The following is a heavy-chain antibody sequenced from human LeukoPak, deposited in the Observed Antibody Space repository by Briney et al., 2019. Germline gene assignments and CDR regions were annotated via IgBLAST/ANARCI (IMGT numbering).Heavy chain of an antibody. CDR2: ISSSSSYI. CDR1: GFTFSSYS. D-gene: IGHD2-15*01. V-gene: IGHV3-21*01. Sequence: GGSLRLSCAASGFTFSSYSMNWVRQAPGKGLEWVSSISSSSSYIYYADSVKGRLTISRDNAKNSLYLQMNSLRAEDMAVYYCARGRIFRDRWGQGTLVTVSS. J-gene: IGHJ4*02. CDR3: ARGRIFRDR.